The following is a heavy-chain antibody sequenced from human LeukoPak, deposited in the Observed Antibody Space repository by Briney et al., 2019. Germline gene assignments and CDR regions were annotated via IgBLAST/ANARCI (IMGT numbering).Heavy chain of an antibody. CDR1: GFTFSSYA. D-gene: IGHD6-19*01. Sequence: GRSLRLSCAASGFTFSSYAMHWVRQAPGKGLEWVAIISYDGSNKYYADSVKGRFTISRDNSKNTLYLQMNSLRAEDTAVYYCARDSSSGIAVATLLDYWAQGTLVTVSS. CDR3: ARDSSSGIAVATLLDY. J-gene: IGHJ4*02. V-gene: IGHV3-30*04. CDR2: ISYDGSNK.